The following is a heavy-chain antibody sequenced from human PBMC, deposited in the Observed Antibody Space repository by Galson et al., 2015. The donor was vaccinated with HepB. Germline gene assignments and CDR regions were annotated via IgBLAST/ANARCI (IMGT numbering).Heavy chain of an antibody. V-gene: IGHV4-39*01. CDR2: ISSGGNT. J-gene: IGHJ4*02. CDR3: ARGPRVAGLYFDF. Sequence: ETLSLTCTVSGGSTRSSSYYWGWVRQPPGKALEWIGCISSGGNTFYNPSLKSRVTISVDTSKSQFSLRLTSLSVADTSVYFCARGPRVAGLYFDFWGQGVLVRVAS. CDR1: GGSTRSSSYY. D-gene: IGHD6-19*01.